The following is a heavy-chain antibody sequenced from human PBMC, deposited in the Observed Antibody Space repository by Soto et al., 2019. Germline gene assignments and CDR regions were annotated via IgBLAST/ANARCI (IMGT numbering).Heavy chain of an antibody. J-gene: IGHJ4*02. V-gene: IGHV3-23*01. CDR3: AKRGASTYSSSWSKVRGTYFDY. CDR2: ISGSGGST. Sequence: GGSLSLSCAASGFTFSSYAMSWVRQAPGKGLEWVSAISGSGGSTYYAGSVKGRFTISRGNSKNTLYLQMNSLRAEDTAVYYCAKRGASTYSSSWSKVRGTYFDYWGQGTLVTVSS. D-gene: IGHD6-13*01. CDR1: GFTFSSYA.